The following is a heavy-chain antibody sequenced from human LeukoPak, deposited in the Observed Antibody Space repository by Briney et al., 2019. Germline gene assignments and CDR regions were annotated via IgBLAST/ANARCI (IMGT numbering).Heavy chain of an antibody. V-gene: IGHV3-33*08. CDR3: AREPPPVVKYHFDS. CDR2: IWFDGSDR. CDR1: GFTFSSYG. J-gene: IGHJ4*02. D-gene: IGHD3-22*01. Sequence: HPGGSLRLSCAASGFTFSSYGMHWVRQAPGKGLEWVAVIWFDGSDRYYADSVKGRFTITRDNSKSTLYLQMNSLSAEDTAVYYCAREPPPVVKYHFDSWGQGTLVTVSS.